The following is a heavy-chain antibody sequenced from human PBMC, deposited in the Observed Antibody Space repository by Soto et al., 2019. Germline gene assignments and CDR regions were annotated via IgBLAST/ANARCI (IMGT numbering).Heavy chain of an antibody. CDR3: ARGEQYSGRIFDY. J-gene: IGHJ4*02. CDR2: TYYRSKWYN. V-gene: IGHV6-1*01. D-gene: IGHD1-26*01. Sequence: SQTLSLTCGISGDSVSSNSAAWNWLRQSPSRGLEWLGRTYYRSKWYNDYAVSVESRITINPDTSKNHFSLQLNFVTPEDTAVYFCARGEQYSGRIFDYWGQATLVSVS. CDR1: GDSVSSNSAA.